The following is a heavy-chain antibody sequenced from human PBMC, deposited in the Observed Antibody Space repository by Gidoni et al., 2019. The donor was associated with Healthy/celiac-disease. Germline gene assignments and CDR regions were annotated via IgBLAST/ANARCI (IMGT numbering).Heavy chain of an antibody. CDR1: GFTFSNAW. Sequence: EVQLVESGGGLVKPGGSLRLSCAASGFTFSNAWMSWVRHAPGKERDGVGRIKSKTDGGTTDYAALVKVRFTIARYDSKNTMYLQMNSLKTEDTALYYCTTEYSSGYDYALLVWGQGTLVTVSS. CDR3: TTEYSSGYDYALLV. J-gene: IGHJ4*02. CDR2: IKSKTDGGTT. V-gene: IGHV3-15*01. D-gene: IGHD3-22*01.